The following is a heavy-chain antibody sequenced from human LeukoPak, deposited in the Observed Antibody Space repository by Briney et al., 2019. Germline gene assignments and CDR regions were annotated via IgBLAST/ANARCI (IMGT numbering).Heavy chain of an antibody. CDR2: ISAYNGNT. CDR3: ARDSADYYDSSALHYFDY. V-gene: IGHV1-18*01. Sequence: DSVKVSCKASGYTFTSYGISWVRQAPGQGLEWMGWISAYNGNTNYAQKLQGRVTMTTDTSTSTAYMELRSLRSDDTAVYYCARDSADYYDSSALHYFDYWGQGTLVTVSS. CDR1: GYTFTSYG. D-gene: IGHD3-22*01. J-gene: IGHJ4*02.